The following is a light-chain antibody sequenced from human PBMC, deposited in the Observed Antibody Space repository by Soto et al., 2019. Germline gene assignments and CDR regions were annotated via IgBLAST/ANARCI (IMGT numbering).Light chain of an antibody. J-gene: IGLJ2*01. CDR1: SSNIGNNY. CDR3: ETWDSSLSAGV. Sequence: QSVLTQPPSVSAAPGQKVTISCSGSSSNIGNNYVSWYQQLPGTAPKLLIYDNNKRPSGIPDRFSGSKSGTSATLGITGLQAGDEADYYCETWDSSLSAGVFGGGTKVPVL. CDR2: DNN. V-gene: IGLV1-51*01.